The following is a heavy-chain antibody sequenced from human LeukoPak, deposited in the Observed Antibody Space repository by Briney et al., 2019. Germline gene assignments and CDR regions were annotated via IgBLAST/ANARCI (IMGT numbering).Heavy chain of an antibody. CDR2: IRYDGSNK. V-gene: IGHV3-30*02. CDR1: GFTFSSYG. J-gene: IGHJ4*02. CDR3: ARAENSVAQVDY. Sequence: GGSLRLSCAASGFTFSSYGMHWVRQAPGKGLEWVAFIRYDGSNKYYADSVKGRFTISRDNSKNTLYLQMNSLRAEDTAVYYCARAENSVAQVDYWGQGTLVTVSS. D-gene: IGHD6-19*01.